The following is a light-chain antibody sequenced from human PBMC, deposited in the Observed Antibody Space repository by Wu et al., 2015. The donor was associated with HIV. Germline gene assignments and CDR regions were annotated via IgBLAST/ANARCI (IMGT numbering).Light chain of an antibody. J-gene: IGKJ5*01. Sequence: DIQMTQSPSSLSASVGDRVTITCRASQSLSIWLAWYQHKPGKAPKLLISKASSLESGVPSRFSGRGSGTEFSLTISSLQPDDFATYYCQQYYSYSPITFGQGTRLEMK. CDR3: QQYYSYSPIT. V-gene: IGKV1-5*03. CDR2: KAS. CDR1: QSLSIW.